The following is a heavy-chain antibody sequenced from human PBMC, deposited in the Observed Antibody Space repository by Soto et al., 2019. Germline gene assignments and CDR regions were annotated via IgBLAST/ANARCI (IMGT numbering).Heavy chain of an antibody. J-gene: IGHJ4*02. CDR3: ARGFNKYVL. Sequence: PSETLSLTCAVYGGSFSGYYWSWIRQPPGKGLEWIGYINHSGSTNYNPSLKSRVTISVDTSKNEFSLKLASVTAADMAVYYCARGFNKYVLWGQGTLVTVSS. CDR1: GGSFSGYY. D-gene: IGHD3-10*02. CDR2: INHSGST. V-gene: IGHV4-34*01.